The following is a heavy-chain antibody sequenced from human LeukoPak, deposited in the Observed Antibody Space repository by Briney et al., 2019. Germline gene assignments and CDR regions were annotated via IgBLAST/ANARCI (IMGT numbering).Heavy chain of an antibody. J-gene: IGHJ4*02. CDR2: IKSKTDGGTT. Sequence: GGSLRLSCAASGFTFSKAWMSWVRQAPGKGLEWVGRIKSKTDGGTTDYAAPVKGRFTISRDDSKNTLYLQMNSLKTEDTAVYYCTTRGTTVTRTLRFDYWGQGTLVTVSS. D-gene: IGHD4-17*01. CDR1: GFTFSKAW. V-gene: IGHV3-15*01. CDR3: TTRGTTVTRTLRFDY.